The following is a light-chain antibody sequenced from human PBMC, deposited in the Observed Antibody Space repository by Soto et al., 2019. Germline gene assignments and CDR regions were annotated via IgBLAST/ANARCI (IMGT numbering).Light chain of an antibody. CDR1: QSVSSY. CDR3: QQRINWPGT. V-gene: IGKV3-11*01. Sequence: EIVLTQSPDTLSLSPGERATLSCRASQSVSSYLAWYQQKLGQAPRLLIYDTSNRATGIPARFSGSGSGTDFTLTISSLEPEDFAVYYCQQRINWPGTFGQGTKVDIK. CDR2: DTS. J-gene: IGKJ1*01.